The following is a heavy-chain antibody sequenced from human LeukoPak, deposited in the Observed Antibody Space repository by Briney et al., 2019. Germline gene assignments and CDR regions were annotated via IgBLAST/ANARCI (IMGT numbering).Heavy chain of an antibody. V-gene: IGHV1-18*01. CDR3: ARDWDTVMVTDTFAI. CDR1: GYTFTSYG. D-gene: IGHD5-18*01. Sequence: ASVKVSCKASGYTFTSYGISWVRQAPGQGLEWMGWISAYNGNTYYVQKLQGRVTMTTDTSRNTAYMELRSLRSDDTAVYYCARDWDTVMVTDTFAIWGQGTVVTVSS. J-gene: IGHJ3*02. CDR2: ISAYNGNT.